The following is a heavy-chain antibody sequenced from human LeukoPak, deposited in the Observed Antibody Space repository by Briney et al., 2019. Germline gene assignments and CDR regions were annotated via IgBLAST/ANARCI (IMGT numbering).Heavy chain of an antibody. CDR1: GYTFTSYY. J-gene: IGHJ4*02. D-gene: IGHD6-6*01. CDR3: ARGGSSDYYFDY. Sequence: ASVKVSCKASGYTFTSYYMHWVRQAPGQGLEWMGIINPSGGSTSYAQKFQGRVTVTRDMSTSTVYMELSSLRSEDTAVYYCARGGSSDYYFDYWGQGTLVTVSS. CDR2: INPSGGST. V-gene: IGHV1-46*01.